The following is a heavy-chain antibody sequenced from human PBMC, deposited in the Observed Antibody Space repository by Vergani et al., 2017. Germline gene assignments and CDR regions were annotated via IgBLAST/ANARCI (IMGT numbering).Heavy chain of an antibody. D-gene: IGHD3-3*01. CDR3: ARALYYDFWSGSDRYYYYMDV. CDR1: GGTFSSYA. V-gene: IGHV1-69*01. J-gene: IGHJ6*03. Sequence: QVQLVQSGAEVKKPGSSVKVSCKASGGTFSSYAISWVRQAPGQGLEWMGGIIPIFGTANYAQKFQGRVTITAAESTSPAYMELSSLRSEDTAVYYCARALYYDFWSGSDRYYYYMDVWGKGTTVTVSS. CDR2: IIPIFGTA.